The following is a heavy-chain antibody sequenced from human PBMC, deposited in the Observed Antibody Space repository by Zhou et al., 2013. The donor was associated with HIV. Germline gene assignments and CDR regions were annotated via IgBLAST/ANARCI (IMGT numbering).Heavy chain of an antibody. J-gene: IGHJ6*03. D-gene: IGHD3-22*01. CDR3: ARGGYYDSSGYYFYYYYMDV. V-gene: IGHV1-69*11. CDR1: GGTFNNYA. Sequence: QVQXVQSGSEVKKPGSSVKVSCRASGGTFNNYAVSWVRQAPGQGLEWMGGIIPLLGTPNYAQNFQGRLTITADESTSTAYMELSSLRSEDTAVYYCARGGYYDSSGYYFYYYYMDVWGRGTTVIVSS. CDR2: IIPLLGTP.